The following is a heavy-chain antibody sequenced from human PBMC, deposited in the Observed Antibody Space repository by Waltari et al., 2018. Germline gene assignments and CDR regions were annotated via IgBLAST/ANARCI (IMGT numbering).Heavy chain of an antibody. J-gene: IGHJ2*01. V-gene: IGHV3-74*01. Sequence: EVQLVDSGGGLVQPGGSLRLSCAASGFTFIRYWMPWVRQPPGKGLVWVSRINSDGSSTSYADSVKGRFTISRDNAKNTLYLQMNSLRAEDTAVYYCARVRGSGSYWYFDLWGRGTLVTVSS. D-gene: IGHD1-26*01. CDR3: ARVRGSGSYWYFDL. CDR1: GFTFIRYW. CDR2: INSDGSST.